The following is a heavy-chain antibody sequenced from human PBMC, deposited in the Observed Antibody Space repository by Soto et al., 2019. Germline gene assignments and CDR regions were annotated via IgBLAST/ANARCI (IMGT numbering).Heavy chain of an antibody. Sequence: EVHLLESGGGVVQPGGSLRLSCVASGFNFKKSAMAWVRQAPGGGLEWVSGISCCGGSTSYADSVKGRFSIARDDSKNTLSLQMNSLRVEDTAQYYCAKADGEQWLVPHLDNWGQGTLVTVS. D-gene: IGHD6-19*01. V-gene: IGHV3-23*01. CDR2: ISCCGGST. CDR3: AKADGEQWLVPHLDN. CDR1: GFNFKKSA. J-gene: IGHJ4*02.